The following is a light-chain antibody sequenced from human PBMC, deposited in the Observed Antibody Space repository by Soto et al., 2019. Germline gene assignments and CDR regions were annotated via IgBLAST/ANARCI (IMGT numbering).Light chain of an antibody. CDR2: KAS. Sequence: DIQMIQSTSTLSASIGDRVTITCRASQSISSWLAWYQQKPGKAPRLLIYKASSLQSGVPSRFSGSASGTEFTLTVSSLQPDDFATYYCQQSRTFGQGTKVEIK. CDR1: QSISSW. J-gene: IGKJ1*01. CDR3: QQSRT. V-gene: IGKV1-5*03.